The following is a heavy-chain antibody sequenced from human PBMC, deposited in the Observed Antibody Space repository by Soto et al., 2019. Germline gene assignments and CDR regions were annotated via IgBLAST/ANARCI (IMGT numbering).Heavy chain of an antibody. Sequence: QVTLKESGPVLVKPTETLTLTCTVSGFSLSSARMGVSWIRQSPGKALEWLAHIFSNDEKSYSTSLKTRLTISXXTXKXRVVLTMTNMDPVDTATYYCARTTEMYYYDSSGLDYWGQGALVTVSS. V-gene: IGHV2-26*01. CDR3: ARTTEMYYYDSSGLDY. J-gene: IGHJ4*02. CDR1: GFSLSSARMG. CDR2: IFSNDEK. D-gene: IGHD3-22*01.